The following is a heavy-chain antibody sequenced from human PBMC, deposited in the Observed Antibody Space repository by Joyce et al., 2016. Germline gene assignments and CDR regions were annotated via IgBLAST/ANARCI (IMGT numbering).Heavy chain of an antibody. Sequence: EVQLVESGGGLVKPGGSLRLSCAASGFTFSSYSMSWARQAPGKGLEWVSSLSSSSSYIKYTDSVKGRFTISRDNAKNSLYLQMNSLRVEDTAVYYCARSSYTNGIFDYWGQGTLVTVSS. CDR1: GFTFSSYS. J-gene: IGHJ4*02. D-gene: IGHD2-8*01. V-gene: IGHV3-21*01. CDR3: ARSSYTNGIFDY. CDR2: LSSSSSYI.